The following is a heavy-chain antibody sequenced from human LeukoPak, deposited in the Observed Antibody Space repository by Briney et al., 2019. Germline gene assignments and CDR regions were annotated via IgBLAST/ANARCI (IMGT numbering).Heavy chain of an antibody. CDR3: AKVVSVYDSRDY. CDR1: GFTFSGGT. V-gene: IGHV3-23*01. J-gene: IGHJ4*02. Sequence: GGSLRLSCAASGFTFSGGTMSWVRQAPGKGLEWVSAISGSGANTYYADSVKGRFTISRDNSENTLYLQMSSLRVEDTAVYYCAKVVSVYDSRDYWGQGTLVTVSS. CDR2: ISGSGANT. D-gene: IGHD5/OR15-5a*01.